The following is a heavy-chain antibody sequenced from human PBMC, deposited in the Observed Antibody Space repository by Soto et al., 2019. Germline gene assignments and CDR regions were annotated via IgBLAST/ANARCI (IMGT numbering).Heavy chain of an antibody. Sequence: QITLKESGPTLVRPTQTLTLTCTFSGFSLSSSGVGVGWIRQPPGKALELLALIYWDDDKRYSPSLKSRLTITKDTSKNQVVLTLTKLDTVDTATYYCARGGWTTYSSPCFAYWGQGTLVNVSS. J-gene: IGHJ4*02. CDR3: ARGGWTTYSSPCFAY. D-gene: IGHD4-17*01. V-gene: IGHV2-5*02. CDR2: IYWDDDK. CDR1: GFSLSSSGVG.